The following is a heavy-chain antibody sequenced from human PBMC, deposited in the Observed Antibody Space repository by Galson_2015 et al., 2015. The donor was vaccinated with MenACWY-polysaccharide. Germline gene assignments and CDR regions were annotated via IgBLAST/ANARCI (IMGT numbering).Heavy chain of an antibody. CDR1: GFIFSNYG. D-gene: IGHD1-26*01. CDR3: ATDSSRPLVGAPVSRFEY. J-gene: IGHJ4*02. CDR2: VPDDGSNE. Sequence: SLRLSCAASGFIFSNYGMHWVRQAPGKGLEWVSFVPDDGSNEYYADSVRGQFIFSRDNSKNTVSLEMNSLRPEDTAVYYCATDSSRPLVGAPVSRFEYWGQGTLVTVSS. V-gene: IGHV3-30*02.